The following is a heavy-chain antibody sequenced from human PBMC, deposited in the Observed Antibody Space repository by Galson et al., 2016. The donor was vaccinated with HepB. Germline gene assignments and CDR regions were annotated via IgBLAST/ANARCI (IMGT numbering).Heavy chain of an antibody. Sequence: SETLSLTCTVSGDSIGYYYWSWVRQSPEKGLEWIGNVYYSGRTNYNPSLKSRVTISVDTSENQFSLKLTSVTAADTAVYYCARTRIAVSGFYFQHWGQGALVSVSS. CDR3: ARTRIAVSGFYFQH. CDR2: VYYSGRT. J-gene: IGHJ1*01. V-gene: IGHV4-59*01. CDR1: GDSIGYYY. D-gene: IGHD6-19*01.